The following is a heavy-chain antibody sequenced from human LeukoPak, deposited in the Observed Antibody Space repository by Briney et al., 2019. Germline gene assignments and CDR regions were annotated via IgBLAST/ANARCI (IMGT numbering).Heavy chain of an antibody. D-gene: IGHD3-22*01. V-gene: IGHV3-11*04. Sequence: GGSLRLSCAASGFTFSDYYMSWIRQAPGKGLEWVSYISSSGSTIYYADSVKGRFTISRDNAKNSLYLQMNSLRAEDTAVYYCARDEAYYYDSSGYYWVLPRTYYYYYGMDVWGQGTTVTVSS. CDR3: ARDEAYYYDSSGYYWVLPRTYYYYYGMDV. J-gene: IGHJ6*02. CDR1: GFTFSDYY. CDR2: ISSSGSTI.